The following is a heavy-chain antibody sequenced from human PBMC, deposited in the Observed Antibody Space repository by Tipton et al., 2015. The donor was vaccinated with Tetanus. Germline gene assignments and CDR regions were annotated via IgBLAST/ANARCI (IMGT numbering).Heavy chain of an antibody. V-gene: IGHV4-61*08. Sequence: GLVKPSETLSLTCTVSGASLRGGDYHWGWIRQSPGKGLEWLAYISGSGTTNSNYYLKSRITMTRDTSRNQFSLTLTSVTAADTAVYYCARANYDSFKKGPFDSWGQGSLVIVSS. CDR2: ISGSGTT. CDR3: ARANYDSFKKGPFDS. D-gene: IGHD3-3*01. J-gene: IGHJ4*02. CDR1: GASLRGGDYH.